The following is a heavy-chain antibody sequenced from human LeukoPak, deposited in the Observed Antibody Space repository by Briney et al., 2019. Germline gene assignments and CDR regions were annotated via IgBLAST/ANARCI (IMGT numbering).Heavy chain of an antibody. V-gene: IGHV4-38-2*01. Sequence: SETLSLTCAVSGYSISSGHYWGWIRQPPGKGLEWIGSIYHSGSTYYNPSLKSRVTISVDTSKNQFSLKLSSVTAADTAVYYCARQLVGYYDFWSGKRGAFDIWGQGTMVTVSS. D-gene: IGHD3-3*01. CDR3: ARQLVGYYDFWSGKRGAFDI. J-gene: IGHJ3*02. CDR2: IYHSGST. CDR1: GYSISSGHY.